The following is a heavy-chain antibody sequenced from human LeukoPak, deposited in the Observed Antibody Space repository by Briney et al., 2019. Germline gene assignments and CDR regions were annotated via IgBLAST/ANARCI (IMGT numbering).Heavy chain of an antibody. V-gene: IGHV4-39*01. CDR2: IYYSGST. Sequence: SETLSLTCTVSGVSISSSSYYGGWIRRPPGKGLEWIGSIYYSGSTYYNPSLKSRVTVSVDTSKNQFSLKLSSVTAADTAVYYCVRGSTLRHYQYWGQGTLVTVSS. CDR1: GVSISSSSYY. CDR3: VRGSTLRHYQY. J-gene: IGHJ4*02. D-gene: IGHD3-16*01.